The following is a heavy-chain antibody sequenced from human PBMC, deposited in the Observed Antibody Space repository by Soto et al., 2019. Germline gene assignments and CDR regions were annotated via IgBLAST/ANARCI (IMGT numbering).Heavy chain of an antibody. CDR1: GFSLSTSGVG. V-gene: IGHV2-5*02. J-gene: IGHJ3*02. Sequence: QITLKESGPPLVKPTQPLTLTCTFSGFSLSTSGVGVGWIRQPPGKALEWLALIYWDDDKRYSPSLKSRLTITKDTSKNQVVRTMTNMDPVHTATDYCAHPGSYTDFDIWGQGTMVTVSS. D-gene: IGHD1-26*01. CDR3: AHPGSYTDFDI. CDR2: IYWDDDK.